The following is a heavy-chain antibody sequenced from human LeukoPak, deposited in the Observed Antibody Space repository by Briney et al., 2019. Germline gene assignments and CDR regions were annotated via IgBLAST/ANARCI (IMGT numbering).Heavy chain of an antibody. CDR3: AKIRRIMITFGGVIATSYFDY. V-gene: IGHV3-53*01. J-gene: IGHJ4*02. CDR2: IYSGGST. D-gene: IGHD3-16*02. Sequence: GGSLRLSCAASGFTVSSNYMSWVRQAPGKGLEWVSVIYSGGSTYYADSVKGRFTISRDNSKNTLYLQMNSLRAEDTAVYYCAKIRRIMITFGGVIATSYFDYWGQGTLVTVSS. CDR1: GFTVSSNY.